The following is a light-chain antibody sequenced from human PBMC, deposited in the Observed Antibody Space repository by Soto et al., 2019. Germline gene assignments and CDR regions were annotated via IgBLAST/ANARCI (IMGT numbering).Light chain of an antibody. Sequence: EIVMTQTPDTLSLSPGERATLSCRASQSVSSNLAWYHQKPGQAPRLLLFDTSNRAPGIPARFSGSGSGTDFTLTISSLEPEDFAVYYCQQRSYWLWTFGGGTKVDIK. V-gene: IGKV3-11*01. J-gene: IGKJ4*01. CDR3: QQRSYWLWT. CDR1: QSVSSN. CDR2: DTS.